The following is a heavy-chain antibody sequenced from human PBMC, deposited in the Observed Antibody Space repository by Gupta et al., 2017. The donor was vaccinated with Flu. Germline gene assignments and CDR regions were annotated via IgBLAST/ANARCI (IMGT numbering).Heavy chain of an antibody. CDR3: AREYYYDSSGFSPEYYFDY. D-gene: IGHD3-22*01. Sequence: QVQLVESGGGVVQPGRSLRLSCAASGFTFSSYGMHWVRQAPGKGLGWVAVIWYDGSNKYYADSVKGRFTISRDNSKNTLYLQMNSLRAEDTAVYYCAREYYYDSSGFSPEYYFDYWGQGTLVTVSS. CDR1: GFTFSSYG. V-gene: IGHV3-33*01. J-gene: IGHJ4*02. CDR2: IWYDGSNK.